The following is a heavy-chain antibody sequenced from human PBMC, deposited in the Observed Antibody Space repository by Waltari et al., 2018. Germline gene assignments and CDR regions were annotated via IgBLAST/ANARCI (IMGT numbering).Heavy chain of an antibody. V-gene: IGHV3-73*01. CDR3: TRRLAGVYYDFWSGYSDAFDI. J-gene: IGHJ3*02. Sequence: AYAASVKGRFTISRDDSKNTAYLQMNSLKTEDTAVYYCTRRLAGVYYDFWSGYSDAFDIWGQGTMVTVSS. D-gene: IGHD3-3*01.